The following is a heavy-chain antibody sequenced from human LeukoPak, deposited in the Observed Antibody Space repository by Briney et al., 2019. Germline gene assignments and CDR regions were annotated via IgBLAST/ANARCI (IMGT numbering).Heavy chain of an antibody. D-gene: IGHD3-16*02. CDR3: ARAYQPLGGLSFPDS. V-gene: IGHV7-4-1*02. J-gene: IGHJ5*01. Sequence: GTSVKVSCKASGYTFTNYAMNWVRQAPGQGLEWMGWINTNTGDPTYAQGFTGRFVFSVDTSVSTAYLQISSLKAEDTAVYYCARAYQPLGGLSFPDSWGQGTLVTVSS. CDR1: GYTFTNYA. CDR2: INTNTGDP.